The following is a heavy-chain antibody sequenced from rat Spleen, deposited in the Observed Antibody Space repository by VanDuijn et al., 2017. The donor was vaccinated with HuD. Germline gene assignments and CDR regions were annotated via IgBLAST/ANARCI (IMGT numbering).Heavy chain of an antibody. V-gene: IGHV5-29*01. CDR3: ARRMGITRGDMDA. Sequence: EVQLVESGGGLVQPGKSLKLSCSASGFTFSDYGVAWVRQAPTTGLEWVATISYGDSSGHSGTYYRDSVKGRFTISRDNAKSTLDLQMNRLRSEDTATYYCARRMGITRGDMDAWGQGASVTVSS. J-gene: IGHJ4*01. CDR1: GFTFSDYG. CDR2: ISYGDSSGHSGT. D-gene: IGHD1-9*01.